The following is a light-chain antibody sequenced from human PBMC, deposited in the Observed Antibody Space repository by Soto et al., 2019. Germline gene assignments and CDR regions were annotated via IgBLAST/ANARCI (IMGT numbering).Light chain of an antibody. V-gene: IGKV3-15*01. J-gene: IGKJ5*01. CDR1: QSVSSSY. Sequence: EIVLTQSPGTLSLSPGERATLSCRASQSVSSSYLAWYQQKPGQAPRLLIYDASTRATGIPDRFSGGGSGTEFTLTISSLRSEDFVVYYCQQYNSWPPITFGQGTRLEIK. CDR2: DAS. CDR3: QQYNSWPPIT.